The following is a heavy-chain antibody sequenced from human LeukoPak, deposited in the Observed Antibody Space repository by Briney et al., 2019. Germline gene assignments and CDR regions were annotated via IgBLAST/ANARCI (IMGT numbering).Heavy chain of an antibody. Sequence: PGGSLRLSCVASGFTFSSFAMSWVRQAPGKGLEWVSTISGSGGTTNYADSVKGRFTFSRDNSRSMVHLQMNSLRAEDTAVYYCAKDLPDYGDYIEGYWGQGTLVTVSS. CDR3: AKDLPDYGDYIEGY. CDR1: GFTFSSFA. J-gene: IGHJ4*02. V-gene: IGHV3-23*01. CDR2: ISGSGGTT. D-gene: IGHD4-17*01.